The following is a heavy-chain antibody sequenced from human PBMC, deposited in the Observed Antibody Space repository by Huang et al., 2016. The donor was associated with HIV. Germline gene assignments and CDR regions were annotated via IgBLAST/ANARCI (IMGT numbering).Heavy chain of an antibody. Sequence: QVRLQESGPGLMKPSQTLSLTCSVSGGSINSGSFYWSWIRQPAGKGLEWIGHIYSSGSTNYNPSLRGRVTISLDASKKQFSMNLNSVTAADTAVYFCARTNGWPNYNKHDSFDLWGQGTMVIVSS. CDR2: IYSSGST. V-gene: IGHV4-61*09. CDR3: ARTNGWPNYNKHDSFDL. D-gene: IGHD2-8*01. CDR1: GGSINSGSFY. J-gene: IGHJ3*01.